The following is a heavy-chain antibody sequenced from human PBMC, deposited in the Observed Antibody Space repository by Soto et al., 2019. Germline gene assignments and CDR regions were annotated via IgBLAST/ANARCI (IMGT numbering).Heavy chain of an antibody. CDR2: IYYSGST. Sequence: SETLSVTCTVSGGSISSGGYYWSWIRQHPGKGLEWIGYIYYSGSTYYNPSLKSRVTISVDTSKNQFSLKLSSVTAADTAVYYCARCPKHRVLGRGTKKPYYEGMDVGGKRT. D-gene: IGHD3-10*01. J-gene: IGHJ6*04. V-gene: IGHV4-31*03. CDR3: ARCPKHRVLGRGTKKPYYEGMDV. CDR1: GGSISSGGYY.